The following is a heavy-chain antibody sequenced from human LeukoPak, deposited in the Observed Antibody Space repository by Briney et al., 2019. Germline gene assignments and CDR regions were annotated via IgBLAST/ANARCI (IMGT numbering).Heavy chain of an antibody. V-gene: IGHV3-11*04. Sequence: PGGSLRLSCAASGFTVSSNYVSWVRQAPGKGLEWVSYISRRGGTIYYADSVKGRFTISRDNAKNSLYLQMNSLRAEDTAVYYCASLDGGVPVDYWGQGTLVTVST. D-gene: IGHD3-16*01. CDR1: GFTVSSNY. J-gene: IGHJ4*02. CDR2: ISRRGGTI. CDR3: ASLDGGVPVDY.